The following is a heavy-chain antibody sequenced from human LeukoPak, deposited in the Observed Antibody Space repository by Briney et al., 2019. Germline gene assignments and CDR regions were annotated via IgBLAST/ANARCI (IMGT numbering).Heavy chain of an antibody. V-gene: IGHV4-61*01. CDR1: GGSVSSGSHY. CDR2: IYYSGST. Sequence: SETLSLTCTVSGGSVSSGSHYWSWIRQPPGKGLEWIGYIYYSGSTNYNPSLKSRVTISVDTSKNQFSLKLSSVTAADTAVYYCAREDYGGPVDYWGQGTLVTVSS. D-gene: IGHD4-23*01. CDR3: AREDYGGPVDY. J-gene: IGHJ4*02.